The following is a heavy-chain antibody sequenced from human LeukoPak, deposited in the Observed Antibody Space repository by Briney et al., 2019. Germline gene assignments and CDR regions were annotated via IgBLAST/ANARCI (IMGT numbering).Heavy chain of an antibody. D-gene: IGHD4-11*01. CDR3: ARDSYRSLDY. CDR2: INQDGRGI. CDR1: GFTFSDVW. V-gene: IGHV3-7*01. Sequence: GGSPKLSCAASGFTFSDVWMSWVCQAPGKGLEWVANINQDGRGIYYVDSVKGRFSISRGNTNNLLYLQMNSLRAEDTAMYFCARDSYRSLDYWGQGTLVTVSS. J-gene: IGHJ4*02.